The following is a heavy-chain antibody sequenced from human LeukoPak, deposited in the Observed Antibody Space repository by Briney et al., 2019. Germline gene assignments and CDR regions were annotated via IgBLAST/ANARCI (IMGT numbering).Heavy chain of an antibody. CDR1: GFIFSRYS. D-gene: IGHD1-14*01. CDR2: ISSSSSTI. V-gene: IGHV3-48*01. CDR3: ATDPDVFDY. J-gene: IGHJ4*02. Sequence: GGSLRLSCAASGFIFSRYSMNWVRQAPGKGLEWISYISSSSSTIYYADSVEGRFTISRDNSKNTLYLQMNSLRAEDTAVYYCATDPDVFDYWGQGTLVTVSS.